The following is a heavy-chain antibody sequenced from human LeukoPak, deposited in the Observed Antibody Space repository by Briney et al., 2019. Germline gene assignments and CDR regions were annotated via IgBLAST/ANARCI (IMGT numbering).Heavy chain of an antibody. D-gene: IGHD3-22*01. V-gene: IGHV1-24*01. CDR1: GYTFTGYY. J-gene: IGHJ4*02. Sequence: ASVKVSCKASGYTFTGYYMHWVRQAPGKGLEWMGGFDPEDGETIYAQKFQGRVTMTEDTSTDTAYMELSSLRSEDTAVYYCATDYDSSGYPDYWGQGTLVTVSS. CDR3: ATDYDSSGYPDY. CDR2: FDPEDGET.